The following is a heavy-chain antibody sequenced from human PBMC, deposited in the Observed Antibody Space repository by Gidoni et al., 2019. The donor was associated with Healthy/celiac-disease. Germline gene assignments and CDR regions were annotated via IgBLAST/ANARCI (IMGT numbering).Heavy chain of an antibody. J-gene: IGHJ3*02. CDR3: ARDQWELLLNAFDI. V-gene: IGHV1-3*01. CDR2: INAGNGNT. CDR1: GYTFTSYA. D-gene: IGHD1-26*01. Sequence: QLQLLQSGAEVKKPGASVKVCCKASGYTFTSYAMHWVRQAPGQRLEWMGWINAGNGNTKYSQKFQGRVTITRDTSASTAYMELSSLRSEDTAVYYCARDQWELLLNAFDIWGQGTMVTVSS.